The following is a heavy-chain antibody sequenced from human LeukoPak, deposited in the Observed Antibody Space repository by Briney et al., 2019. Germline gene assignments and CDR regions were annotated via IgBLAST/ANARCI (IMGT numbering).Heavy chain of an antibody. D-gene: IGHD6-13*01. CDR1: GFTFSSYG. Sequence: GGSLRLSCAASGFTFSSYGMHWVRQAPGKGLEWVAFIRYDGSNKYYADSVKGRFTISRDISKNTLYLQMNSLRAEDTAVYYCARLQQLGYYFDYWGQGTLVTVSS. CDR3: ARLQQLGYYFDY. CDR2: IRYDGSNK. V-gene: IGHV3-30*02. J-gene: IGHJ4*02.